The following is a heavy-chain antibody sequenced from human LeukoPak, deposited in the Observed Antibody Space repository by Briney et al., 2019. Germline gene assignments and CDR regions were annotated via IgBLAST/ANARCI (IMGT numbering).Heavy chain of an antibody. V-gene: IGHV2-70*04. D-gene: IGHD3-10*01. Sequence: SGPTLVNPTQTLTLTCTFSGFSLSTSGMRVSWIRQPPGKALEWLARIDWDDDKFYSTSLKTRLTVSKDTSKSQVVLTMTNMDPVDTATYYCARMATRGVSPYFDYWGQGTLVTVSS. CDR3: ARMATRGVSPYFDY. CDR2: IDWDDDK. CDR1: GFSLSTSGMR. J-gene: IGHJ4*02.